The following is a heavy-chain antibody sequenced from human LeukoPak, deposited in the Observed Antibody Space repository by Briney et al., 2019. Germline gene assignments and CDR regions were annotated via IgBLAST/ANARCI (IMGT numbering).Heavy chain of an antibody. Sequence: ASVKVSCKVSGYTLTELSMHWVRQAPGKGLEWMGGFDPEDGETIYAQKFQGRVTMTEDTSTDTAYMELSRLRSDDTAVYYCARGAIYDFWSGYWGIDYWGQGTLVTVSS. CDR3: ARGAIYDFWSGYWGIDY. CDR1: GYTLTELS. J-gene: IGHJ4*02. CDR2: FDPEDGET. V-gene: IGHV1-24*01. D-gene: IGHD3-3*01.